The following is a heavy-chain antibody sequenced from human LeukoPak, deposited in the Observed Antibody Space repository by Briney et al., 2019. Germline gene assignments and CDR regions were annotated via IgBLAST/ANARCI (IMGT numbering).Heavy chain of an antibody. V-gene: IGHV3-23*01. CDR3: AKVSVVVVAAAHHFDY. J-gene: IGHJ4*02. CDR1: GFTFSSYA. CDR2: ISGGGGST. Sequence: PGGSLRLSCAASGFTFSSYAMTWVRQAPGKGLEWVSGISGGGGSTYYADSVKGRFTISRDNPKNTLYLQMNSLRAEDTAVYYCAKVSVVVVAAAHHFDYWGQGALVTVSS. D-gene: IGHD2-15*01.